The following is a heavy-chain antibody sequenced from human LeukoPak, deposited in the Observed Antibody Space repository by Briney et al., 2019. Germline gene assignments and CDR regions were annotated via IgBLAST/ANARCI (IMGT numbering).Heavy chain of an antibody. CDR1: GFNFGNYW. J-gene: IGHJ4*02. CDR3: ARDIIRGQSDFDY. CDR2: IEDDGSEQ. D-gene: IGHD5-12*01. V-gene: IGHV3-7*01. Sequence: EGSLRLSCVASGFNFGNYWMSWVRQAPGKGLEFVGNIEDDGSEQNYVDSVKGRFTISRDNVKNSLYLQMNSLRVEDTAVYYCARDIIRGQSDFDYWGQGILVTVSS.